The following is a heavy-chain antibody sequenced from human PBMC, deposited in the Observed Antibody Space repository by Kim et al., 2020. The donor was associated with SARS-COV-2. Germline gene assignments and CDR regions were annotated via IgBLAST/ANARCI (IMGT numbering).Heavy chain of an antibody. Sequence: GGSLRLSCAASGFMFNIYSMNWVRQTPVKGLEWVSYITSDEKTIYYADAVRGRFTISRDNAKNLVYLHMNSMRDEDTAIYYCARSVAGRFDYWGQGTLVTVSS. CDR3: ARSVAGRFDY. CDR2: ITSDEKTI. J-gene: IGHJ4*02. CDR1: GFMFNIYS. V-gene: IGHV3-48*02. D-gene: IGHD6-13*01.